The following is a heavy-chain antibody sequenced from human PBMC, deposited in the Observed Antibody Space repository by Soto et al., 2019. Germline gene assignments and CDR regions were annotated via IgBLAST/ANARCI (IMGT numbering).Heavy chain of an antibody. D-gene: IGHD5-12*01. J-gene: IGHJ4*02. CDR3: ATLTAGGSGRGY. V-gene: IGHV4-31*03. CDR1: GASVSSASYH. Sequence: QVQLQESGPGLVEPSQTLSLTCTVSGASVSSASYHWSWIRQHPGKGLAWIGYITGSPYYNPSLKSRVTISLDTSRNHFSLELSSVTAADTAVYYCATLTAGGSGRGYWGQGTLVTVSS. CDR2: ITGSP.